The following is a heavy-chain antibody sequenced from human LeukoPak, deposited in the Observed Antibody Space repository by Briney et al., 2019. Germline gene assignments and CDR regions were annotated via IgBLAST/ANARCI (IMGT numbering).Heavy chain of an antibody. CDR2: ISWNSGSI. D-gene: IGHD3-3*01. V-gene: IGHV3-9*03. CDR3: AKGTIFGVVHFDY. CDR1: GFTFNDYA. J-gene: IGHJ4*02. Sequence: PGRSLRLSCAASGFTFNDYAMHWVRQAPGQGLEWVSGISWNSGSIAYADSVKGRFTISRDNAKSSLYLQMNSLRAEDMALYYCAKGTIFGVVHFDYWGQGTLVTVSS.